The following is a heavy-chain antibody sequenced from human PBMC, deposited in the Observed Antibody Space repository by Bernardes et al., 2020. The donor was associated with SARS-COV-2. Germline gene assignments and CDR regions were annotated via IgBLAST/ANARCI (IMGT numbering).Heavy chain of an antibody. V-gene: IGHV3-49*04. CDR2: IRTKTYGGTA. D-gene: IGHD3-10*02. J-gene: IGHJ4*02. CDR1: GFTFSDYA. CDR3: TRRVYYVFES. Sequence: GWSLILSCTASGFTFSDYAMRWVRQAPGRGLECVGFIRTKTYGGTAEYAASVKGRFTISRDDSRSIAYLQMDSLKTGGTDIYYCTRRVYYVFESWGEGNLVTVYS.